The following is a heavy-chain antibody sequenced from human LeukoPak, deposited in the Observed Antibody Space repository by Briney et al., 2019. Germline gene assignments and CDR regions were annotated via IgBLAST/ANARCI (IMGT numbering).Heavy chain of an antibody. D-gene: IGHD6-13*01. CDR3: AREISSSWYAS. CDR2: IYYSGST. CDR1: GGSISSGGYY. V-gene: IGHV4-31*03. J-gene: IGHJ4*02. Sequence: SETLSLTCTVSGGSISSGGYYWSWIRQHPGKGLEWTGYIYYSGSTYYNPSLKSRVTISVDTSKNQLSLKLSSVSAADTAVYYCAREISSSWYASWGQGTLVTVSS.